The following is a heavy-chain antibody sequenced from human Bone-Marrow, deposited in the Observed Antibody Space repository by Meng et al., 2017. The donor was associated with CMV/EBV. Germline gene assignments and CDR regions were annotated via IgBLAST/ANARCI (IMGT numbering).Heavy chain of an antibody. CDR1: GTFSSYV. D-gene: IGHD2-2*01. J-gene: IGHJ4*02. V-gene: IGHV1-69*05. Sequence: GTFSSYVISCVRQAPGQGLEWMGGINPIFGTANYAQRFQGRVTITTDESTSTAYMELSSLRSGDTAVYYCARWYCSSTSCHTPFDYWGQGTLVTVSS. CDR2: INPIFGTA. CDR3: ARWYCSSTSCHTPFDY.